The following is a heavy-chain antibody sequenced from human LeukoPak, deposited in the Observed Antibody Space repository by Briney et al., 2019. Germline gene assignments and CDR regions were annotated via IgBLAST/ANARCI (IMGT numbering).Heavy chain of an antibody. J-gene: IGHJ5*02. D-gene: IGHD3-22*01. V-gene: IGHV1-8*01. CDR2: MNPNSGNT. CDR1: GYTFTSYD. CDR3: ARDGPDYYDSSGYYNWFDP. Sequence: ASVKVSCKASGYTFTSYDINWVRQATGQGLEWMGWMNPNSGNTGYAQKFQGRVTMTRNTSINTAYMELSSLRSEDTAVYYCARDGPDYYDSSGYYNWFDPWGQGTLVTVSS.